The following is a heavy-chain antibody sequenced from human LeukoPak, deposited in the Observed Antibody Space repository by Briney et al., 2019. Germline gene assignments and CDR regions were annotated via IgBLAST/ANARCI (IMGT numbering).Heavy chain of an antibody. V-gene: IGHV3-21*01. CDR1: GFTFHSHS. J-gene: IGHJ4*02. CDR3: ATDSTYYFDY. D-gene: IGHD1-1*01. CDR2: ISMTSSYI. Sequence: GGSLRLSCAASGFTFHSHSMNWVRQAPGKGLEWVSSISMTSSYIYYADSVKGRFTISRDNAKNSLYLHMNSLRAEDTAVYYCATDSTYYFDYWGQGTLVTVSS.